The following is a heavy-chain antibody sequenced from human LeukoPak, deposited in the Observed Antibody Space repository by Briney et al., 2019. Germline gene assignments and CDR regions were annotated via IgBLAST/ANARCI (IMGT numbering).Heavy chain of an antibody. V-gene: IGHV1-69*06. Sequence: GVSVTVSCKASGGTFSSYAISWVRQAPGQGLEWMGGIIPIFGTANYAQKFQGRVTITADKSTSTAYMELSSLRSEDTAVYYCARQGGYCSGGSCYAEYFQHWGQGTLVTVSS. D-gene: IGHD2-15*01. CDR3: ARQGGYCSGGSCYAEYFQH. J-gene: IGHJ1*01. CDR2: IIPIFGTA. CDR1: GGTFSSYA.